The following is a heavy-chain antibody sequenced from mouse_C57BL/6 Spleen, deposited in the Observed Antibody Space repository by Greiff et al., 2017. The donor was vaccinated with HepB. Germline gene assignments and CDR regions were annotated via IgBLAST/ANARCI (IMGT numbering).Heavy chain of an antibody. J-gene: IGHJ2*01. Sequence: VQLQQSGAELVRPGASVTLSCKASGYTFTDYEMHWVKQTPVHGLEWIGAIDPETGGTAYNQKFKGKAILTADKSSSTAYMELRSLTSEDSAVYYCTRRGATIPYYFDYWGQGTTLTVSS. CDR1: GYTFTDYE. CDR2: IDPETGGT. CDR3: TRRGATIPYYFDY. D-gene: IGHD3-1*01. V-gene: IGHV1-15*01.